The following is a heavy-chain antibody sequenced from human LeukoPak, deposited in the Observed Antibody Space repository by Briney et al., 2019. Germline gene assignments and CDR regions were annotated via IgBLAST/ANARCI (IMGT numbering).Heavy chain of an antibody. CDR2: ISSSSSTI. Sequence: GGSLRLSCAASGFTFSSYSMNWVRQAPGKGLEWVSYISSSSSTIYYADSVKGRFTISRDNAKNTLYLQMNSLRAEDTAVYYCAKVGDIVVVPAATDFDYWGQGTLVTVSS. CDR3: AKVGDIVVVPAATDFDY. D-gene: IGHD2-2*01. CDR1: GFTFSSYS. J-gene: IGHJ4*02. V-gene: IGHV3-48*04.